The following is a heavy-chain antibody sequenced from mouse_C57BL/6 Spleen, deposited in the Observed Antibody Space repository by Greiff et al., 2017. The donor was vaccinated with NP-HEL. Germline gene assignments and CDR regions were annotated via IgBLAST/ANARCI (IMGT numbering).Heavy chain of an antibody. CDR1: GFTFSDYY. CDR3: AREGIYYYGSSRAMDY. CDR2: INYDGSST. Sequence: EVMLVESEGGLVQPGSSMKLSCTASGFTFSDYYMAWVRQVPEKGLEWVANINYDGSSTYYLDSLKSRFIISRDNAKNILYLQMSSLKSEDTATYYCAREGIYYYGSSRAMDYWGQGTSVTVSS. J-gene: IGHJ4*01. V-gene: IGHV5-16*01. D-gene: IGHD1-1*01.